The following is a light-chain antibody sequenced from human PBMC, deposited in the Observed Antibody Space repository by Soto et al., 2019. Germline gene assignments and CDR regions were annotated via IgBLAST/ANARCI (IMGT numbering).Light chain of an antibody. J-gene: IGKJ4*01. CDR1: RNIGSW. CDR3: QQHSNYPIT. V-gene: IGKV1-5*03. CDR2: RAS. Sequence: DIQMTQSPSTLSASVRDRVTITCRASRNIGSWLAWYQQKAGKAPNLLIYRASILETGVPSRFTGSAPGTEFTLTISSLQPDDFATYYCQQHSNYPITFGGGTKVDIK.